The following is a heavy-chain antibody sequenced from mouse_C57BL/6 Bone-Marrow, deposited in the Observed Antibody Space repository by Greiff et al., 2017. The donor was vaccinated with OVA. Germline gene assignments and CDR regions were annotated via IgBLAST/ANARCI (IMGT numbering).Heavy chain of an antibody. V-gene: IGHV1-78*01. J-gene: IGHJ3*01. CDR1: GYTFTDHT. CDR2: ICPRDGST. CDR3: ARSRWLLEFAY. Sequence: VQLQQSDAELVKPGASVKISCKVSGYTFTDHTIHWMKQRPEQCLEWIGYICPRDGSTKYNEKFKGKATLTADNSSSTASMQLNSLTSEDSAVYFCARSRWLLEFAYWGQGTLVTVSA. D-gene: IGHD2-3*01.